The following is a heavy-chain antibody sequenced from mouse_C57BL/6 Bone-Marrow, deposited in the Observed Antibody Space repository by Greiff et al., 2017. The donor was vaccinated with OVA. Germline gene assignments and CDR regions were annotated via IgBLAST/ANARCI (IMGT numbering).Heavy chain of an antibody. D-gene: IGHD4-1*01. CDR2: IDPNSGGT. V-gene: IGHV1-72*01. CDR1: GYTFTSYW. Sequence: QVQLKQPGAELVKPGASVKLSCKASGYTFTSYWMHWVKQRPGRGLEWIGRIDPNSGGTKYNEKFKSKATLTVDKPSSTAYMQLSSLTSEDSAVYYCASAKLTGTYWYFDVWGTGTTVTVSS. CDR3: ASAKLTGTYWYFDV. J-gene: IGHJ1*03.